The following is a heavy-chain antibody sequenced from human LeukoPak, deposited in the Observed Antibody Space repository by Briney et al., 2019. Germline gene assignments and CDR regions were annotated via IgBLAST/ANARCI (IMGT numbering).Heavy chain of an antibody. V-gene: IGHV4-34*01. Sequence: ETQSLTXAVYGGSFSGYYWSWIRQPPGKGLEWIGEINHSGSTNYNPSLKSRVTISVDTSKNQFSLKLSSVTAADTAVYYCARGSNDFWSGFWNWFDPWGQGTLVTVSS. D-gene: IGHD3-3*01. J-gene: IGHJ5*02. CDR3: ARGSNDFWSGFWNWFDP. CDR2: INHSGST. CDR1: GGSFSGYY.